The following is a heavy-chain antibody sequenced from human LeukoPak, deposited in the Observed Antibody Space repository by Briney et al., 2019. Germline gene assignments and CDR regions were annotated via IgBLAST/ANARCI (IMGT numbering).Heavy chain of an antibody. CDR3: ARTPFYDFWSGYGGAFDY. V-gene: IGHV1-3*01. J-gene: IGHJ4*02. Sequence: ASVKVSCKASGYTFTSYAMHWVRQAPGQRLEWMGWINAGNGNTKYSQKFQGRVTITRDTSASTAYMELSSLRSEDTAVYYCARTPFYDFWSGYGGAFDYWGQGILVTVSS. CDR2: INAGNGNT. D-gene: IGHD3-3*01. CDR1: GYTFTSYA.